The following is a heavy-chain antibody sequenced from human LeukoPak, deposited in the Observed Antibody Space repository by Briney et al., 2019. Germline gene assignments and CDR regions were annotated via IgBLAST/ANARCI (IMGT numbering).Heavy chain of an antibody. CDR1: VVSISSSNW. V-gene: IGHV4-4*02. Sequence: SETLSLTCAVSVVSISSSNWWSWVRQPPGKGLEWIGEIYHSGSTNYNPSLKSRVTISVDKSKNQFSLKLSSVTAADTAVYYCAGGVAIAAAVDYWGQVTLVTVSS. J-gene: IGHJ4*02. D-gene: IGHD6-13*01. CDR2: IYHSGST. CDR3: AGGVAIAAAVDY.